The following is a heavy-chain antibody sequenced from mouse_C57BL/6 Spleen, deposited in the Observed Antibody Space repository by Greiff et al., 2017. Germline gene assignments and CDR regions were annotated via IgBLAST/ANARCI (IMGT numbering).Heavy chain of an antibody. CDR3: ANYVDY. CDR2: IDPSDSYT. J-gene: IGHJ2*01. CDR1: GYTFTSYW. V-gene: IGHV1-59*01. Sequence: QVQLQQPGAELVRPGTSVKLSCKASGYTFTSYWMHWVKQRPGQGLEWIGVIDPSDSYTNYNQKFKGKATLTVDTSSSTAYMQLSSLTSEDSAVYYCANYVDYWGQGTTLTVSS.